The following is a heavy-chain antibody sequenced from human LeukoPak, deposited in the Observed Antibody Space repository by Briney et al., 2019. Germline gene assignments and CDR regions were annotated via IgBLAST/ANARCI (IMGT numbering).Heavy chain of an antibody. J-gene: IGHJ4*02. Sequence: PGGSLRLSCAASGFTFSSYWMHWVRQAPGKGLVWVSRINSDGSSTSHADSVKGRFTISRDNAKNTLYLQMNSLRAEDTAVYYCARVRGTTVVTYTFDYWGQGTLVTVSS. CDR1: GFTFSSYW. V-gene: IGHV3-74*01. CDR3: ARVRGTTVVTYTFDY. CDR2: INSDGSST. D-gene: IGHD4-23*01.